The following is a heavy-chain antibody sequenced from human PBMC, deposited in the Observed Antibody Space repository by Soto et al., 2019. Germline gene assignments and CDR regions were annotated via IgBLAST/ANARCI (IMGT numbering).Heavy chain of an antibody. V-gene: IGHV4-39*01. Sequence: SETLSLTCTVSGGSITSNNYYWAWIRQPPGKGLECIGTIHYSGGTYYDASLKSRVSISVDTSKNQFSLKLRSVTAADTAVYFCARQDRGGNSYYYFDLWGQGTLVTVSS. D-gene: IGHD1-26*01. J-gene: IGHJ4*02. CDR2: IHYSGGT. CDR3: ARQDRGGNSYYYFDL. CDR1: GGSITSNNYY.